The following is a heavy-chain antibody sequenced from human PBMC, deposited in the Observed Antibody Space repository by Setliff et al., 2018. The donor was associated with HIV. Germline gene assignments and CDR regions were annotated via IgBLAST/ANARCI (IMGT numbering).Heavy chain of an antibody. V-gene: IGHV4-39*01. J-gene: IGHJ5*02. CDR3: ARYSSQLDWFDP. CDR1: GGSLNSGTYY. Sequence: LSLTCTVSGGSLNSGTYYGGWVRQPPGKGLAWIGNVYYSGTTYYNPSLKSRVTISVDTSQKQFFLKLRSVTAADTAVYYWARYSSQLDWFDPWGQGTLVTVSS. CDR2: VYYSGTT. D-gene: IGHD1-1*01.